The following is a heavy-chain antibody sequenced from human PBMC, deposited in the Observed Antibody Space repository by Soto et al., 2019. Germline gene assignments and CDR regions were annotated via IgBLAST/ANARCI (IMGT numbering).Heavy chain of an antibody. V-gene: IGHV3-30*18. CDR1: EFTFTSYG. Sequence: GGSLRLSCAASEFTFTSYGMHWVRQAPGKGLEWVAVISYDGSNKYYADSVKGRFTISRDNSKNTLYLQMNSLRAEDTAVYYCAKLSRGYYDNSGYFDYWGQGTLVTVSS. CDR3: AKLSRGYYDNSGYFDY. CDR2: ISYDGSNK. D-gene: IGHD3-22*01. J-gene: IGHJ4*02.